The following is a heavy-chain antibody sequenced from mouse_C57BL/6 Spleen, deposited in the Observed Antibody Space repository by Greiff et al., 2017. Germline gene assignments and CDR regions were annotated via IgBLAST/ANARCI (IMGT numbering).Heavy chain of an antibody. D-gene: IGHD2-10*01. J-gene: IGHJ4*01. Sequence: EVKVVESGGGLVKPGGSLKLSCAASGFTFSDYGMHWVRQAPEKGLEWVAYISSGSSTIYYADTVKGRFTISRDNAKNTLFLQMTSLRSEDTAMYYCARAYYGTRDYAMDYWGQGTSVTVSS. CDR1: GFTFSDYG. CDR3: ARAYYGTRDYAMDY. V-gene: IGHV5-17*01. CDR2: ISSGSSTI.